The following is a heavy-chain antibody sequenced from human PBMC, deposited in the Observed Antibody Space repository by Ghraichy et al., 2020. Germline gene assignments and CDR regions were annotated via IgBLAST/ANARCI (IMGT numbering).Heavy chain of an antibody. Sequence: GVLNISCAASGFSFSSYSMNWVRQAPGKGLEWVSYISTSGSTIYYADSVKGRFTISRDSAKNSLYLQMNSLRDEDTAVYYCARDEGSFDYWGQGTLVTVSS. CDR2: ISTSGSTI. J-gene: IGHJ4*02. V-gene: IGHV3-48*02. CDR3: ARDEGSFDY. D-gene: IGHD3-10*01. CDR1: GFSFSSYS.